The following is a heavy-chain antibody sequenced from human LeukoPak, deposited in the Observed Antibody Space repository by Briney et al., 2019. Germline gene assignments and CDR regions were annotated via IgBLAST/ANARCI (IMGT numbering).Heavy chain of an antibody. CDR2: INPSGGST. CDR3: ARDPLWFGELSIRYYYYYMDV. J-gene: IGHJ6*03. CDR1: GYTFTGYY. Sequence: ASVKVSCKASGYTFTGYYMHWVRQAPGQGLEWMGIINPSGGSTSYAQKFQGRVTMTRDMSTSTVYMELSSLRSEDTAVYYCARDPLWFGELSIRYYYYYMDVWGKGTTVTVSS. D-gene: IGHD3-10*01. V-gene: IGHV1-46*01.